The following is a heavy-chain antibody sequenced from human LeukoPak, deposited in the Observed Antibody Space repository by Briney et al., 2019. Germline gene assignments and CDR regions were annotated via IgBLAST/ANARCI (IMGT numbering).Heavy chain of an antibody. J-gene: IGHJ4*02. CDR1: GLTFRSYW. D-gene: IGHD6-13*01. V-gene: IGHV3-74*01. Sequence: PGRSLRLSCAASGLTFRSYWMLWVRQAPGKGLVWVSRNNSDGSSTSYADSVKGRFTISRDNSKNTLYLQMNSLRAEDTAVYYCARDRGIAAAAQYYLDYWGQGTLVTVSS. CDR3: ARDRGIAAAAQYYLDY. CDR2: NNSDGSST.